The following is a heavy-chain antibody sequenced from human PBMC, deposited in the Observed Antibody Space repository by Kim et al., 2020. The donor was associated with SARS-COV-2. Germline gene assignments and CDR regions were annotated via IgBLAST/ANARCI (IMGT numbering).Heavy chain of an antibody. V-gene: IGHV3-23*01. J-gene: IGHJ4*02. CDR2: ISGSGGST. CDR1: GFTFSSYA. CDR3: AKVARVYYYDSSGYYPY. D-gene: IGHD3-22*01. Sequence: GGSLRLSCAASGFTFSSYAMSWVRQAPGKGLEWVSAISGSGGSTYYADSVKGRFTISRDNSKNTLYLQMNSLRAEDTAVYYCAKVARVYYYDSSGYYPYWGQGTLVTVSS.